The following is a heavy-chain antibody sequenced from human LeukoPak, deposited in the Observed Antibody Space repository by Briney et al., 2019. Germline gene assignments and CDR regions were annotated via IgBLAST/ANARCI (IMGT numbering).Heavy chain of an antibody. Sequence: PGGSLRLSCAASGFTFSSYGMHWVRQAPGKGLEWVGVISFDGSNRYYADSVKGRFTISRDNSEKTVFLQMNSLRAEDTAVYYCAKALKTWGYCGGDCSNVHTFDFWGQGTMVTVSS. CDR2: ISFDGSNR. CDR3: AKALKTWGYCGGDCSNVHTFDF. CDR1: GFTFSSYG. D-gene: IGHD2-21*02. V-gene: IGHV3-30*18. J-gene: IGHJ3*01.